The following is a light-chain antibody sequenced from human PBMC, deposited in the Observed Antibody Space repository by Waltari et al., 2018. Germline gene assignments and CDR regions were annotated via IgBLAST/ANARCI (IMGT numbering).Light chain of an antibody. J-gene: IGLJ2*01. CDR3: CSYAGSYTSL. CDR2: DVS. V-gene: IGLV2-11*01. CDR1: SRDVGGYNY. Sequence: QSALTQPRPVSGSPGQSVPIPCTGTSRDVGGYNYFSWYQQHPGKAPKLMIYDVSKRPSGVPDRFSGSKSGNTASLTISGLQAEDEADYYCCSYAGSYTSLFGGGTKLTVL.